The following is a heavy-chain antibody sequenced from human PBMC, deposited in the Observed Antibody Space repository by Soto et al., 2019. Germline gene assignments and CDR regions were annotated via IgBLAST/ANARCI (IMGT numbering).Heavy chain of an antibody. V-gene: IGHV4-39*01. D-gene: IGHD4-17*01. CDR3: VGGNDYGDYVDY. CDR2: IYYSGRT. Sequence: QLQLQESGPGLVMPSETLSLTCTVSGGSISSSSYYWGWIRQPPGKGLEWIGSIYYSGRTYYNPSLKSRVTISVDTSKNQFSLKLSSVTAADTAVYYCVGGNDYGDYVDYWGQGTLVTVSS. J-gene: IGHJ4*02. CDR1: GGSISSSSYY.